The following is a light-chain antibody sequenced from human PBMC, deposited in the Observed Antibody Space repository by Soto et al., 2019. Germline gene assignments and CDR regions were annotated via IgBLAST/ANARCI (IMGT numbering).Light chain of an antibody. Sequence: QSAXTQPPSVSGXXXXSXXXXXXGXXXXVGSYNRVSWYQQPPGTAPKLMIYEVSNRPSGVPDRFSGSKSGNTASLTISGLQAEDEADYYCTSYTTINTWVFGGGTKLTVL. CDR1: XXXVGSYNR. CDR2: EVS. J-gene: IGLJ3*02. CDR3: TSYTTINTWV. V-gene: IGLV2-18*02.